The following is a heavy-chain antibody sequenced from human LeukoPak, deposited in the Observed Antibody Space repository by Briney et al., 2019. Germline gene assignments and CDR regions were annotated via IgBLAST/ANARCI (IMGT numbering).Heavy chain of an antibody. Sequence: PGGSLRLSCAASGFIFSTYSMSWVRQAPGKGLEWVSSISTSGSYIYYADSVKGRFTISRDNTKNSLYLQMNSLRAEDTAVYYCARKGGNSDYYYYMDVWGKGTTVTISS. D-gene: IGHD4-23*01. CDR2: ISTSGSYI. J-gene: IGHJ6*03. CDR1: GFIFSTYS. CDR3: ARKGGNSDYYYYMDV. V-gene: IGHV3-21*01.